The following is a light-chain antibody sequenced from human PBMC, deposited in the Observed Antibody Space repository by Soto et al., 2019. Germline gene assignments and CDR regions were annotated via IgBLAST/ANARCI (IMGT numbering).Light chain of an antibody. CDR3: QHYVTSPT. J-gene: IGKJ4*01. CDR2: GAS. Sequence: EILFTQSPGTLSLSPGERATLSCRASQSVSNNYLAWYQQKPGQAPRLLIYGASNRATGIPDRLSGSGSGTDFTLTIRRLEPEDFAVYYCQHYVTSPTFGGGTKVDIK. CDR1: QSVSNNY. V-gene: IGKV3-20*01.